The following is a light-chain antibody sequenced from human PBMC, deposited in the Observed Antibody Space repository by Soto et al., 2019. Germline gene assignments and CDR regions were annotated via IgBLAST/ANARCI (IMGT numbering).Light chain of an antibody. J-gene: IGLJ2*01. CDR3: AAWDYSLSGVV. CDR1: SSNKGNNF. CDR2: RNV. Sequence: QSVLTQPPSASGTPGQGVTISCSGSSSNKGNNFAYWYQQLPGTAPHLLIYRNVQRPSGVPDRFSGSKSGSRAALAISGLLSEDEAEYYCAAWDYSLSGVVLGVGTKLTVL. V-gene: IGLV1-47*01.